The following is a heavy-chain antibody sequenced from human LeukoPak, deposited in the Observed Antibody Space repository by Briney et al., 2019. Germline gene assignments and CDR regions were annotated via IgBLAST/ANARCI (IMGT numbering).Heavy chain of an antibody. V-gene: IGHV3-43*02. CDR1: GFTFSSYA. D-gene: IGHD1-7*01. CDR2: ISGDGGST. CDR3: AKDLGKMGNWNYLTFYYYYGMDV. J-gene: IGHJ6*02. Sequence: GGSLRLSCAASGFTFSSYAMNWVRQAPGKGLEWVSLISGDGGSTYYADSVKGRFTISRDNSKNSLYLQMNSLRTEDTALYYCAKDLGKMGNWNYLTFYYYYGMDVWGQGTTVTVSS.